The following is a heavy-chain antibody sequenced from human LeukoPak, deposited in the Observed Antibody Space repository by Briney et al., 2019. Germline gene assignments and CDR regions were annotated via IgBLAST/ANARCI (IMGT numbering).Heavy chain of an antibody. CDR1: GFTFSSYA. CDR2: IWYDGSNK. D-gene: IGHD2/OR15-2a*01. Sequence: GGSLRLSCAASGFTFSSYAMSWVRQAPGKGLEWVAVIWYDGSNKYYADSVKGRFTISRDNSKNTLYLQMNSLRAEDTAVYYCARGPTRANSTDYWGQGALVTVSS. J-gene: IGHJ4*02. V-gene: IGHV3-33*08. CDR3: ARGPTRANSTDY.